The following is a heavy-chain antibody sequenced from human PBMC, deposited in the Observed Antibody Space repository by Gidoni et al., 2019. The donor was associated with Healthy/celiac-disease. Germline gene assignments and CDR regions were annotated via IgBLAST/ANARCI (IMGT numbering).Heavy chain of an antibody. D-gene: IGHD3-3*01. CDR3: ARGPDFDFWSGHIFDY. Sequence: QVQLQQWGAGLLKPSETLSLTCAVYGGSFSGYSWTWIRQPPGKGLEWIGEINHSGSTNSNPSLKSRVTITVDTSKNQFSLKLSSVTAADTAIYFCARGPDFDFWSGHIFDYWGQGTLVTVSS. J-gene: IGHJ4*02. CDR1: GGSFSGYS. V-gene: IGHV4-34*01. CDR2: INHSGST.